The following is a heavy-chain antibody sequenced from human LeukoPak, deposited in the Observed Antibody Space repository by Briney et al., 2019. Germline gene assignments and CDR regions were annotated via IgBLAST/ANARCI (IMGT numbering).Heavy chain of an antibody. V-gene: IGHV3-9*01. D-gene: IGHD3-3*01. Sequence: GRSLRLSCAASGFSFDDYAMHWVRQAPGKGLEWVTGISWNSGSTGYVDSVKGRFTISRDNAKDSLYLQMNSLRAEETALYYCAKGLFGVVIRGNWFDPWGQGTLVTVSS. CDR3: AKGLFGVVIRGNWFDP. J-gene: IGHJ5*02. CDR1: GFSFDDYA. CDR2: ISWNSGST.